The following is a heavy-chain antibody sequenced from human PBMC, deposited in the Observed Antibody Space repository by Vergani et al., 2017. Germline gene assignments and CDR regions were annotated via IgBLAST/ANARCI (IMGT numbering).Heavy chain of an antibody. CDR2: IYYSGST. V-gene: IGHV4-39*07. CDR3: ARGGGFMITFGGVMVIESSFDY. Sequence: QVQLQESGPGLVKPSQTLSLTCTVSGGSISSGGYYWSWIRQPPGKGLEWIGSIYYSGSTYYNPSLKSRVTISVDTSKNQFSLKLSSVTAADTAVYYCARGGGFMITFGGVMVIESSFDYWGQGTLVTVSS. CDR1: GGSISSGGYY. J-gene: IGHJ4*02. D-gene: IGHD3-16*01.